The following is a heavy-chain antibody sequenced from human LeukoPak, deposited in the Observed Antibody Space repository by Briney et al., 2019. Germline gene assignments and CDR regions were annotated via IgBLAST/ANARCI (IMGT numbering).Heavy chain of an antibody. CDR2: INSDGSST. D-gene: IGHD5-24*01. Sequence: GGSLRLSCAASGFTFSSYWMHWVRQAPGNGLVWVSHINSDGSSTSYADSVKGRFTISRDNAKNTLYLQMNSLRAEDTAVYYCATEMAAMVYWGQGTLVTVSS. J-gene: IGHJ4*02. CDR3: ATEMAAMVY. V-gene: IGHV3-74*01. CDR1: GFTFSSYW.